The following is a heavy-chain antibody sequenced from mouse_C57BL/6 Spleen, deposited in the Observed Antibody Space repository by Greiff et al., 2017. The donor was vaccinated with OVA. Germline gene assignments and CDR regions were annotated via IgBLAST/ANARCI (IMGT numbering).Heavy chain of an antibody. CDR3: ERCGGNWFAY. CDR1: GYTFTSYW. CDR2: IDPNSGGT. V-gene: IGHV1-72*01. Sequence: QVQLQQPGAELVKPGASVNLSCKASGYTFTSYWMHWVKQRPGRGLEWIGRIDPNSGGTKYNEKFKSKATLTVDKPSSAASMQLSSLTYEDAAVYCCERCGGNWFAYWGQGTLVTVSA. J-gene: IGHJ3*01.